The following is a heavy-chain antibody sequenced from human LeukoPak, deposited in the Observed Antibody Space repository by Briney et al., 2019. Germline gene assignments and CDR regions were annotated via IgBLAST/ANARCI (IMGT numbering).Heavy chain of an antibody. CDR2: VNPNSGKT. CDR1: GYTFARYD. V-gene: IGHV1-8*03. Sequence: ASVKVSCKTSGYTFARYDFNWVRQAPGQGLEWVGYVNPNSGKTGYAVKFQGRVTITRNTSISTSYLEVTSLRSEDTAVYYCARPNYDLHDAYDFWGQGTMVTVSS. J-gene: IGHJ3*01. CDR3: ARPNYDLHDAYDF. D-gene: IGHD3-3*01.